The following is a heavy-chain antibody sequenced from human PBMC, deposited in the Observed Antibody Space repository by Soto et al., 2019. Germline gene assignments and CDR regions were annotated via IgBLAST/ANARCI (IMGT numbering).Heavy chain of an antibody. CDR1: GGSIRSCY. CDR2: IHTTDGT. V-gene: IGHV4-4*07. Sequence: LSPTCTVSGGSIRSCYWSWIRQHAGKGMEWIGRIHTTDGTNYNPSLKSRVTMSIDTSNNQFSLKLSSLTAADTAVYYCATALSSAAGLYFDFWGQGTLVTVSS. CDR3: ATALSSAAGLYFDF. J-gene: IGHJ4*02. D-gene: IGHD6-13*01.